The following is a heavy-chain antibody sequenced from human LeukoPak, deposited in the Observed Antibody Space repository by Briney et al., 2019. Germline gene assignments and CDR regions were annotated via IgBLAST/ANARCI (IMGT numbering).Heavy chain of an antibody. D-gene: IGHD4-23*01. CDR3: ARVNDYGGNPRLVFFDY. J-gene: IGHJ4*02. CDR1: GGSISSYY. Sequence: KPSETLSLTCTVSGGSISSYYWSWIRQPPGKGLEWIGYIYYSGSTNYNPSLKSRVTISVDTSKNQFSLKLSSVTAADTAVYYCARVNDYGGNPRLVFFDYWGQETLVTVSS. V-gene: IGHV4-59*01. CDR2: IYYSGST.